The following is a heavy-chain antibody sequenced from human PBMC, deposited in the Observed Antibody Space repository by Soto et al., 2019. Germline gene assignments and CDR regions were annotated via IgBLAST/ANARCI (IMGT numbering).Heavy chain of an antibody. Sequence: GASVKVSCKASGYTFTSYAMHWVRQAPGQRLEWMGWINAGNGNTKYSQKFQGRVTITRDTSASTAYMELSSLRSEDTAVYYCARNHYYDSSGYPYYFDYWGQGTLVTVSS. J-gene: IGHJ4*02. D-gene: IGHD3-22*01. V-gene: IGHV1-3*01. CDR2: INAGNGNT. CDR3: ARNHYYDSSGYPYYFDY. CDR1: GYTFTSYA.